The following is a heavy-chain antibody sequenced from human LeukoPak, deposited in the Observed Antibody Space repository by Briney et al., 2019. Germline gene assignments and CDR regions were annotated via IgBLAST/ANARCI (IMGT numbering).Heavy chain of an antibody. V-gene: IGHV3-7*03. CDR2: IKQDGSEE. Sequence: PGGSLRLSCAVSGVDFSSYWMSWVRQAPGKGLEWVANIKQDGSEEYYVDSVKGRFTISTDNAKNSLYLQMNSLRAEDTAVYYCAKYSHDSSGSYDYWGQGTLVTVSS. CDR3: AKYSHDSSGSYDY. J-gene: IGHJ4*02. D-gene: IGHD3-22*01. CDR1: GVDFSSYW.